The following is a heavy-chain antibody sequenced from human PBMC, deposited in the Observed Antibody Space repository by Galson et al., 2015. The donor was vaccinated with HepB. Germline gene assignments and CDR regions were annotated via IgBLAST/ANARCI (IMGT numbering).Heavy chain of an antibody. Sequence: SLRLSCAASGFTFSDYYMSWIRQAPGKGLEWVSYISSSSSYTNYADSVKGRFTISRDNAKNSLYLQMNSLRAEDTAVYYCAREKYYYDSNGYHRQFDYWGQGTLVTVSS. CDR3: AREKYYYDSNGYHRQFDY. D-gene: IGHD3-22*01. V-gene: IGHV3-11*06. J-gene: IGHJ4*02. CDR1: GFTFSDYY. CDR2: ISSSSSYT.